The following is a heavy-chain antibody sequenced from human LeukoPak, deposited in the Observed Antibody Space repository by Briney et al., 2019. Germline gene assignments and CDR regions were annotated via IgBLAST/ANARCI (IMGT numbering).Heavy chain of an antibody. Sequence: ASVKVSCKASGGTFSSYTISWVRQAPGQGLEWMGIINPSGGSTSYAQKFQGRVTMTRDTSTSTVYMELSSLRSEDTAVYYCARGVGATTRSVSYFDYWGQGTLVSVSS. J-gene: IGHJ4*02. CDR1: GGTFSSYT. CDR2: INPSGGST. CDR3: ARGVGATTRSVSYFDY. V-gene: IGHV1-46*01. D-gene: IGHD1-26*01.